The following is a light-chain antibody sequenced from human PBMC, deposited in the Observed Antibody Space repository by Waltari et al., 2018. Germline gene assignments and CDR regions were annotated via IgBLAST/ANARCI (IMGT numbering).Light chain of an antibody. V-gene: IGKV2-30*01. Sequence: DVVLTQSPLSLSVTLGESASVSCRSSQSLAFSDGKTYLNWFHQRPGQSPRRLIYKVSNRESGVPDRISGSGSGTDFALKISRVEAEEVGVYYCMEGAQWYTFGQATTPEI. J-gene: IGKJ2*01. CDR2: KVS. CDR1: QSLAFSDGKTY. CDR3: MEGAQWYT.